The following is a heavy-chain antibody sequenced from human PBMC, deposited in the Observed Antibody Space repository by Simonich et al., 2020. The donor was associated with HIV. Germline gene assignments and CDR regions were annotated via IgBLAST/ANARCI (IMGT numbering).Heavy chain of an antibody. CDR3: ARGAPSVAAAREVWFDP. J-gene: IGHJ5*02. Sequence: QVQLQQWGAGLVKPSETLSLTCAVYGGSFSGYYWTWIRQPPGKGLEWSGGINHSGKTNSNPALKGRDIISVEAYKNQFSLKLRSVTAADTAVYYCARGAPSVAAAREVWFDPWGQGTLVTVSS. CDR1: GGSFSGYY. D-gene: IGHD6-25*01. CDR2: INHSGKT. V-gene: IGHV4-34*02.